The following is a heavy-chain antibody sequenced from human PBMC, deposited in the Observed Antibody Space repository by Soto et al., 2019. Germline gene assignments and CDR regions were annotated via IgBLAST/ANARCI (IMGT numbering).Heavy chain of an antibody. CDR1: GGTFSSYA. CDR3: ARAGGYCSGGSCYFDY. V-gene: IGHV1-69*13. J-gene: IGHJ4*02. Sequence: ASVKVSCKASGGTFSSYAISWVRQAPGQGLEWMGGIIPIFVTANYAQKFQGRVTITADESTSTAYMELSSLRSEDTAVYYCARAGGYCSGGSCYFDYWGQGTLVTVSS. CDR2: IIPIFVTA. D-gene: IGHD2-15*01.